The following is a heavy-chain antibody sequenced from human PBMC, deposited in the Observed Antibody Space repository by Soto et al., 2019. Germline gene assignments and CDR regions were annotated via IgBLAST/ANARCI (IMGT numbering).Heavy chain of an antibody. Sequence: QVQLVQSGAEVTKPGSSVKVSSKASGGTFSSYAISWVRQAPGQGLEWMGGIIPIFGTANYAQKFQGRATITADESTSTAYMELRSPGSEDTAVYYCARGNPPPVAGTWAFDIWGQGTMVTVSS. J-gene: IGHJ3*02. CDR3: ARGNPPPVAGTWAFDI. V-gene: IGHV1-69*01. CDR1: GGTFSSYA. CDR2: IIPIFGTA. D-gene: IGHD6-19*01.